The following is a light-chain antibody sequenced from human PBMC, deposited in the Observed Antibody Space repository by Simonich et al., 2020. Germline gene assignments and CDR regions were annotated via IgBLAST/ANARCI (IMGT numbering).Light chain of an antibody. V-gene: IGKV4-1*01. Sequence: DIVMTQSPDSLAVSLGERATINCKSSQSVLYSSNNKNYLACYQQKPGQPPKLLIYWASTRESGVPERIRGSGSGTDFTLTISSLQAEDVAVYYCQQYYSTPWTFGQGTKVEIK. J-gene: IGKJ1*01. CDR3: QQYYSTPWT. CDR2: WAS. CDR1: QSVLYSSNNKNY.